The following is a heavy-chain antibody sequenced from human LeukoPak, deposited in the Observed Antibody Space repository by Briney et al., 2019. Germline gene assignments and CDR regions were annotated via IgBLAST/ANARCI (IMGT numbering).Heavy chain of an antibody. CDR2: ISSSSTNM. CDR3: ATDRERDPSVYYLV. J-gene: IGHJ4*02. Sequence: GGSLRLSCAASGFTFSTYSMNWVRQAPGKGLQWVSYISSSSTNMYYADSVKGRFTISRDNAKNSLYLQMNSLRAEDTAVYYCATDRERDPSVYYLVGGQGTLITVSS. V-gene: IGHV3-48*01. CDR1: GFTFSTYS. D-gene: IGHD3-22*01.